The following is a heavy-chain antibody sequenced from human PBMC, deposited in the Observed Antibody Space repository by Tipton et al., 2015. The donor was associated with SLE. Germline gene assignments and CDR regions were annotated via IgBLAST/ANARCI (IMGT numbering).Heavy chain of an antibody. CDR2: IYYSGST. D-gene: IGHD3-9*01. CDR1: GGSISSSSYY. CDR3: ARVDYDILTGYPHAFDI. J-gene: IGHJ3*02. V-gene: IGHV4-39*01. Sequence: TLSLTCTVSGGSISSSSYYWGWIRPPPGKGLEWIGSIYYSGSTYYNPSLKSRVTISVDTSKNQFSLKLSSVTAADTAVYYCARVDYDILTGYPHAFDIWGQGTMVTVSS.